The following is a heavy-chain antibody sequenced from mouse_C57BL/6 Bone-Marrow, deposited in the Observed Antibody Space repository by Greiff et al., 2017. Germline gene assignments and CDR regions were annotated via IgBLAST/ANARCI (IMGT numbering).Heavy chain of an antibody. CDR1: GYTFTSYW. CDR2: IHPNSGST. CDR3: AREGPIYYDYDDDAMDY. J-gene: IGHJ4*01. V-gene: IGHV1-64*01. D-gene: IGHD2-4*01. Sequence: QVQLQQPGAELVKPGASVKLSCKASGYTFTSYWMHWVKQRPGQGLEWIGMIHPNSGSTNYNEKFKSKATLTVDKSSSTAYMHLSSLTSEDSAVYYCAREGPIYYDYDDDAMDYWGQGTSVTVSS.